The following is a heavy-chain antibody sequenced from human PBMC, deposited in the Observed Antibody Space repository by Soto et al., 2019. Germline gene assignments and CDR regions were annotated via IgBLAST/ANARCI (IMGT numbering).Heavy chain of an antibody. CDR3: ARDRVAYRRATGGMDV. D-gene: IGHD1-26*01. CDR1: GFTFSSYR. J-gene: IGHJ6*02. V-gene: IGHV3-33*01. Sequence: GGTLRLSCAASGFTFSSYRMHWVRQAPGKGLEWVAVIWYDGSNKYYADSVKGRFTISRDNSKNTLYLQMNSLRAEDTAVYYCARDRVAYRRATGGMDVWGQGTTVTVS. CDR2: IWYDGSNK.